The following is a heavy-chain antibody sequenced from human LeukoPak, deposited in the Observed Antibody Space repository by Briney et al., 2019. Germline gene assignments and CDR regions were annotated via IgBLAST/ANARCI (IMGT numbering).Heavy chain of an antibody. V-gene: IGHV3-30*18. J-gene: IGHJ4*02. D-gene: IGHD6-6*01. CDR3: AKDPRYSSSDPFDY. CDR1: GFTFSSYG. Sequence: GGSLRLSCAASGFTFSSYGMPWVRQAPGKGLEWVAVISYDGSNKYYADSVKGRFTISRDNSKNTLYLQMNSLRAEDTAVYYCAKDPRYSSSDPFDYWGQGTLVTVSS. CDR2: ISYDGSNK.